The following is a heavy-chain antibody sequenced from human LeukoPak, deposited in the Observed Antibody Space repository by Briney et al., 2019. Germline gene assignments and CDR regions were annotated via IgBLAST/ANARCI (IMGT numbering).Heavy chain of an antibody. D-gene: IGHD3-10*01. CDR3: ARGDYYGSGCLKA. Sequence: GASVKVSCKASGYTFTGYYMHWVRQAPGQGLEWMGRINPNSGGTNYAQKFQGRVTMTRNTSISTAYMELSSLRSEDTAVYYCARGDYYGSGCLKAWGQGALVTVSS. CDR1: GYTFTGYY. V-gene: IGHV1-2*06. CDR2: INPNSGGT. J-gene: IGHJ5*02.